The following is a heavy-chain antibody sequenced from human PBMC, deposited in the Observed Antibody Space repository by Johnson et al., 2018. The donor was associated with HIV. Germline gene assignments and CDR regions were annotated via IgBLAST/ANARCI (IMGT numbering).Heavy chain of an antibody. CDR2: INSDGSST. J-gene: IGHJ3*01. CDR1: GFTFSSYW. Sequence: VQLVESGGGLVQPGRSLRLSCAASGFTFSSYWMHWVRQAPGKGLVWVSRINSDGSSTNYADSVKGRFTISRDNAENTLYLQMNSLRAEDTAVYYCAREGTFYDSSGSYYPVHDAFDVWGQGTMVTVSS. V-gene: IGHV3-74*02. CDR3: AREGTFYDSSGSYYPVHDAFDV. D-gene: IGHD3-10*01.